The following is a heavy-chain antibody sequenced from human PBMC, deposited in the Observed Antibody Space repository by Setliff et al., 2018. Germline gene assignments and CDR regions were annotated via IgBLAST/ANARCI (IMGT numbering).Heavy chain of an antibody. CDR1: GYPFTSYD. CDR2: LNPSSGDT. J-gene: IGHJ6*04. D-gene: IGHD3-3*01. V-gene: IGHV1-8*02. CDR3: ARGRTRTSTIFGIVSLSS. Sequence: ASVKVSCKASGYPFTSYDIHWLRLTSGQGLEWMGWLNPSSGDTGFATKFQGRVTMTRDTSISTAYMELSSLTSEGTAVYYCARGRTRTSTIFGIVSLSSWGDGTTVTVSS.